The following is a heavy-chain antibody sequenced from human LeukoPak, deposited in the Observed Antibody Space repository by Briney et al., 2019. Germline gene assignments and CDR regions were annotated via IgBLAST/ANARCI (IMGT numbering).Heavy chain of an antibody. Sequence: PSETLSLTCAVTGGSFSTYSWGWIRQPPGKGLEWIGSIYCSGTTFYNPSLKSRVTISVDTSRNQFSLKLSSVTAADTAVYYCASYGSGSYRASDYWGQGTLVTVSS. J-gene: IGHJ4*02. CDR2: IYCSGTT. V-gene: IGHV4-39*01. CDR1: GGSFSTYS. D-gene: IGHD3-10*01. CDR3: ASYGSGSYRASDY.